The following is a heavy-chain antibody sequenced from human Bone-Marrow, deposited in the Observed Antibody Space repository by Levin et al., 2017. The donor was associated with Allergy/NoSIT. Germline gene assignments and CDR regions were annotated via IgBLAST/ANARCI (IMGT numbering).Heavy chain of an antibody. V-gene: IGHV1-3*01. CDR1: GYTFVTYS. D-gene: IGHD4-23*01. J-gene: IGHJ4*02. CDR2: INALNGNT. Sequence: PGASVKVSCKASGYTFVTYSIHWVRQAPGQSLEWMGWINALNGNTKYSQNFQGRVTFTRDTSASTAYMDLSSLRSEDTAVYYCAIIYGGQQSGFDYWGQGILVTVSS. CDR3: AIIYGGQQSGFDY.